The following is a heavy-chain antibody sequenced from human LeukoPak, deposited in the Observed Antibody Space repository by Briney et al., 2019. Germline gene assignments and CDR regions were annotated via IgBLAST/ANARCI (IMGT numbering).Heavy chain of an antibody. Sequence: ASVKVSCKTSGYTLDSYGINWVRQAPGQGLEWLGWIGAYNGNTNYAQKLQGRVTLTTDTSTNTAYMELRSLRSDDTAVYYCALSSATIGWDYWGQGTLVTVSS. CDR2: IGAYNGNT. D-gene: IGHD2-2*01. CDR3: ALSSATIGWDY. V-gene: IGHV1-18*01. CDR1: GYTLDSYG. J-gene: IGHJ4*02.